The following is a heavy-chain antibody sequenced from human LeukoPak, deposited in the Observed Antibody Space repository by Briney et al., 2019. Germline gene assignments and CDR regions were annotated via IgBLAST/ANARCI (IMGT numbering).Heavy chain of an antibody. D-gene: IGHD5-24*01. CDR2: INWSGGST. Sequence: GGSLRLSCAASGFTFDDYDTSWVRQTPGRGLEWVSGINWSGGSTGYEDSVKGRFTVSRDNAKNSLYLHMNSLRAEDTALYYCARGWPQLGYFDYWGQGTLVTVSS. J-gene: IGHJ4*02. CDR1: GFTFDDYD. CDR3: ARGWPQLGYFDY. V-gene: IGHV3-20*04.